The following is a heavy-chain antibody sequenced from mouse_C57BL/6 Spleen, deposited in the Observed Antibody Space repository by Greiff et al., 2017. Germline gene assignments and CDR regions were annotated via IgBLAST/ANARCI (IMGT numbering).Heavy chain of an antibody. J-gene: IGHJ3*01. Sequence: VQLKESGGGLVKPGGSLKLSCAASGFTFSSYAMSWVRQTPEKRLEWVATISDGGSYTYYPDNVKGRFTISRDNAKNNLYLQMSHLKSEDTAMYYCAREDDGSFAYWGQGTLVTVSA. CDR1: GFTFSSYA. CDR2: ISDGGSYT. V-gene: IGHV5-4*01. D-gene: IGHD2-3*01. CDR3: AREDDGSFAY.